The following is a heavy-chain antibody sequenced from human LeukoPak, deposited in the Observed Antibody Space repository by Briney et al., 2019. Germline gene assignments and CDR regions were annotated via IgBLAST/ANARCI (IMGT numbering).Heavy chain of an antibody. CDR3: ARAPNPGNYYGSGSYYRWFDP. CDR1: GFTFSSYS. Sequence: GGSLRLSCAASGFTFSSYSMNWVRQAPGKGLEWVSVKGRFTISRDNAKNSLYLQMNSLRAEDTAVYYCARAPNPGNYYGSGSYYRWFDPWGQGTLVTVSS. D-gene: IGHD3-10*01. V-gene: IGHV3-21*01. J-gene: IGHJ5*02.